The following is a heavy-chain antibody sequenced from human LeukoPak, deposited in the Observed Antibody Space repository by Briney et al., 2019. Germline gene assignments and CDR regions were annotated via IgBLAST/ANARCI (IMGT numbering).Heavy chain of an antibody. CDR2: IYIAGTT. CDR1: GFAVSSNH. Sequence: GGSLRLSCVASGFAVSSNHMNWVRQAPGKGLEWVSIIYIAGTTHYADSVKGRFTISRDNSINTVYLQMNSLRAEDTAVYYCARDSNSHYYFDYWGQGTLVTVSS. J-gene: IGHJ4*02. V-gene: IGHV3-53*01. D-gene: IGHD2-2*01. CDR3: ARDSNSHYYFDY.